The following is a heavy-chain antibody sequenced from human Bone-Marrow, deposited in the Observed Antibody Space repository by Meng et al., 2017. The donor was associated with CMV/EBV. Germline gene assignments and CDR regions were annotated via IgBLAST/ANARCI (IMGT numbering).Heavy chain of an antibody. Sequence: SETLSLTCTVSGGSISSSSYYWGWLRQPPGKGLEWIGSIYYSGSTYYNPSLKSRVTISVDTSKNQFSLKLSSVTAADTAVYYCARRNQYQLIPTFYYYYGMDVWGQGTTVTVSS. V-gene: IGHV4-39*01. J-gene: IGHJ6*02. D-gene: IGHD2-2*01. CDR3: ARRNQYQLIPTFYYYYGMDV. CDR2: IYYSGST. CDR1: GGSISSSSYY.